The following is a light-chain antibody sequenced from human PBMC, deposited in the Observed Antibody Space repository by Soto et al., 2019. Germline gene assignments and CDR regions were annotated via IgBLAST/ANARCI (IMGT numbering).Light chain of an antibody. CDR2: RAS. CDR1: QGITSW. V-gene: IGKV1-12*01. Sequence: DIQMTQSPSSVSASVGDRVTITCRASQGITSWLAWYQQKPGKDPKLLIYRASNLQSGVPSRFSGSGSGTDFTLTISGLQPADFATYYCQQTTTFPLTFGGGTKVEIK. CDR3: QQTTTFPLT. J-gene: IGKJ4*01.